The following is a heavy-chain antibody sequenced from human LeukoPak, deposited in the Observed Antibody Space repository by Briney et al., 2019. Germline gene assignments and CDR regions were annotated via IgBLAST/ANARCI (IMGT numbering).Heavy chain of an antibody. CDR3: ARWDSIAAADY. V-gene: IGHV4-59*01. Sequence: SETLSLTCTVSGGSISSYYWSWIRQPPGKELEWIGYIYYSGSTNYNPSLKSRVTISVDTSKNQFSLKLSSVTAADTAVYYCARWDSIAAADYWGQGTLDTVSS. CDR2: IYYSGST. J-gene: IGHJ4*02. D-gene: IGHD6-13*01. CDR1: GGSISSYY.